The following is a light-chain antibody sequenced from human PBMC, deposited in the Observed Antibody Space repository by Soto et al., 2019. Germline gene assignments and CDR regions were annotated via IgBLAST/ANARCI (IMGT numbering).Light chain of an antibody. CDR2: AAS. CDR3: QESYSTLRVT. J-gene: IGKJ5*01. V-gene: IGKV1-39*01. CDR1: QSISSY. Sequence: DIPMTQSPSSLSASVGDRVTITCRASQSISSYLNWYQQKPGKAPKLLVYAASSLQSGVPSRFSGSGSRTDFTLTISTLPPEDFATYYCQESYSTLRVTFGQGTRLEIK.